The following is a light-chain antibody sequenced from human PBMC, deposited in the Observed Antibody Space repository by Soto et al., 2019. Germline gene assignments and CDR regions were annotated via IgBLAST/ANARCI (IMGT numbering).Light chain of an antibody. CDR3: QHRGRWPRT. V-gene: IGKV3-11*01. J-gene: IGKJ2*01. CDR1: QSVNDY. Sequence: EIVLTQSPATLSLSPGERATLSCRASQSVNDYLAWYQQKPGQAPRLLIYGASNRATGIPLRFSVSGSGTDFTLTISSLEPEDFAVYYCQHRGRWPRTFGQGTKLEIK. CDR2: GAS.